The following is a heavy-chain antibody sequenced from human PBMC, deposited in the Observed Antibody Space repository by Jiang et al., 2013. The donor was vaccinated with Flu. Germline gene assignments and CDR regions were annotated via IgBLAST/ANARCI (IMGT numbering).Heavy chain of an antibody. CDR3: ARMRGYYDSSAFDY. CDR2: IDWDDDK. D-gene: IGHD3-22*01. CDR1: GFSLSTSGMC. Sequence: KPTQTLTLTCTFSGFSLSTSGMCVSWIRQPPGKALEWLALIDWDDDKYYSTSLKTRLTISKDTSKNQVVLTMTNMDPVDTATYYCARMRGYYDSSAFDYWGQGTLVTVSS. J-gene: IGHJ4*02. V-gene: IGHV2-70*01.